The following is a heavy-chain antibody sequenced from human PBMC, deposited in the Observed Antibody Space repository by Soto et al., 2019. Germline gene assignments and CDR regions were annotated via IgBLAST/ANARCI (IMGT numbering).Heavy chain of an antibody. J-gene: IGHJ6*02. Sequence: SLRLSCAASGFTFSSYGMHWVRQAPGKGLEWVAVISYDGSNKYYADSVKGRFTISRDNSKNTLYLQMNSLRAEDTAVYYCAKQEQQLVPDYYYYGMDVWGQGTTVTVSS. CDR2: ISYDGSNK. CDR3: AKQEQQLVPDYYYYGMDV. D-gene: IGHD6-13*01. CDR1: GFTFSSYG. V-gene: IGHV3-30*18.